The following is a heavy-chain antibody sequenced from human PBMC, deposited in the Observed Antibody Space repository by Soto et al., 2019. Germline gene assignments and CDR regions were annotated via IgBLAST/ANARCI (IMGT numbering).Heavy chain of an antibody. CDR1: GGSISSYY. D-gene: IGHD3-10*01. CDR3: ARGDGSGSYYSAAFDI. Sequence: PSETLSLTCTVSGGSISSYYWSWIQQPPGKGLEWIGYIYYSGSTNYNPSLKSRVTISVDTSKNQFSLKLSSVTAADTAVYYCARGDGSGSYYSAAFDIWGQGTMVTVSS. J-gene: IGHJ3*02. CDR2: IYYSGST. V-gene: IGHV4-59*01.